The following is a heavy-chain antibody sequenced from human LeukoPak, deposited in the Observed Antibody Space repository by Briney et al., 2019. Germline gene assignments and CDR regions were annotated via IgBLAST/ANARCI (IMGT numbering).Heavy chain of an antibody. CDR3: AKEVGGYDSYYYGMDV. CDR1: GFTFSSYA. J-gene: IGHJ6*02. Sequence: PGGSLRLSCAASGFTFSSYAMSWVRQAPGKGLEWVSTISGSGGSTYYADSVKGRFTISRDNSKNTLYLRMNSLRAADTAVYYCAKEVGGYDSYYYGMDVWGQGTTVTVSS. D-gene: IGHD5-12*01. V-gene: IGHV3-23*01. CDR2: ISGSGGST.